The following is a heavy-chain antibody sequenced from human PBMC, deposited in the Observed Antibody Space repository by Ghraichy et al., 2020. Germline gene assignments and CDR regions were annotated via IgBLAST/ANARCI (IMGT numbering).Heavy chain of an antibody. Sequence: SETLSLTCTVSGGSISSYYWSWIRQPPGKGLEWIGYIHYSGSTNYNPSLKSRVTISVDTSKNQFSLKLSSVTAADTAVYYCARDRDGYNYWDYWGQGTLVTVSS. J-gene: IGHJ4*02. CDR1: GGSISSYY. D-gene: IGHD5-24*01. V-gene: IGHV4-59*01. CDR2: IHYSGST. CDR3: ARDRDGYNYWDY.